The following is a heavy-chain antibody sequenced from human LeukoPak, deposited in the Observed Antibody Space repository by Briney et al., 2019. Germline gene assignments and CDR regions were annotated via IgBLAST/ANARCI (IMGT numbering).Heavy chain of an antibody. Sequence: GGSLRLSCAASGFPFSSYGRHWVRQAPGKGLEGAAVIWYDGCDKFYADTVKGRFTISRDNSKNTLYLQMNSLRAEDTAVYYCATYDYVWRSYRPPFDYWGQGTLVTVSS. V-gene: IGHV3-33*01. D-gene: IGHD3-16*02. CDR3: ATYDYVWRSYRPPFDY. CDR1: GFPFSSYG. J-gene: IGHJ4*02. CDR2: IWYDGCDK.